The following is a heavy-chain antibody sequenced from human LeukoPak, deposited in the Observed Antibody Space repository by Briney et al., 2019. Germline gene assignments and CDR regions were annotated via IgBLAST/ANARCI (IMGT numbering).Heavy chain of an antibody. D-gene: IGHD3-22*01. J-gene: IGHJ1*01. CDR1: GFTFSSYW. Sequence: GESLTLSCAASGFTFSSYWMHWVRQAPGKGLVWVSHIKSDGSTNYADSVKGRFTISRDNAKNTVSLQMNSLRAEDTGVYYCARAPSEIGGYYPEYFRHWGQGTLVTVSS. CDR3: ARAPSEIGGYYPEYFRH. CDR2: IKSDGST. V-gene: IGHV3-74*01.